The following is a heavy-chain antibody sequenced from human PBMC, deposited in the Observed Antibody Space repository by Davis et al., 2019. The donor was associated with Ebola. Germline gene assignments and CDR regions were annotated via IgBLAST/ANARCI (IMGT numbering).Heavy chain of an antibody. CDR2: VSYDGSST. CDR3: AKDLWAAVGAGFLGWFDP. CDR1: GFSFSIYA. V-gene: IGHV3-30-3*02. D-gene: IGHD1-26*01. Sequence: PGGSLRLSCAASGFSFSIYAMHWVRQPPGKGPEWVTAVSYDGSSTFYADSVKGRFTISRDNSKNTLYLQMNSLRAEDTAVYYCAKDLWAAVGAGFLGWFDPWGQGTLVTVSS. J-gene: IGHJ5*02.